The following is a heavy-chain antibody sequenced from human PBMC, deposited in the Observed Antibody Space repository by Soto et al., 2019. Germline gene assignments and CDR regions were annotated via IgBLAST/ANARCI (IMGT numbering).Heavy chain of an antibody. CDR2: INHSGST. Sequence: PSETLSLTCAVYGGSFSGYYWSWIRQPPGKGLEWIGEINHSGSTNYNPSLKSRVTISVDTSKNQFSLKLSSVTAADTAVYYCARGLGQQLAKFDYWGQGTLVTVSS. CDR3: ARGLGQQLAKFDY. J-gene: IGHJ4*02. V-gene: IGHV4-34*01. D-gene: IGHD6-13*01. CDR1: GGSFSGYY.